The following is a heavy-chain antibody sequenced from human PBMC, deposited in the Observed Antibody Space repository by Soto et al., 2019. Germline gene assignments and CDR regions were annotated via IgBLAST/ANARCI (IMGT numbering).Heavy chain of an antibody. CDR3: ARDHSSSGYSGEGGFDY. D-gene: IGHD6-13*01. CDR1: GFTFSSYW. J-gene: IGHJ4*02. CDR2: IKQDGSEK. Sequence: GGSLRLSCAASGFTFSSYWMSWVRQAPGKGLEWVANIKQDGSEKYYVDSVKGRFTISRDNAKNSLYLQMNSLRAEDTAVYYCARDHSSSGYSGEGGFDYWGQGTLVTVSS. V-gene: IGHV3-7*04.